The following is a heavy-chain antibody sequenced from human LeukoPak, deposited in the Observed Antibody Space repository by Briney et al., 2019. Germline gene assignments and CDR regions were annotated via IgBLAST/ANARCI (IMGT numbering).Heavy chain of an antibody. J-gene: IGHJ5*02. D-gene: IGHD3-10*01. V-gene: IGHV4-34*01. CDR1: GGSISSYY. CDR3: ARQGYYGSGSYYTLGYNWFDP. Sequence: SETLSLTCTVSGGSISSYYWSWIRQPPGKGLEWIGGINHSGSTNYNPSLKSRVTISVDTSKNQFSLKLSSVTAADTAVYYCARQGYYGSGSYYTLGYNWFDPWGQGTLVTVSS. CDR2: INHSGST.